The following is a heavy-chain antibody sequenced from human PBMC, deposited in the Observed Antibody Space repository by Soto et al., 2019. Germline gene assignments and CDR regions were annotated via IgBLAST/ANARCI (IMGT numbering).Heavy chain of an antibody. Sequence: EVQLLESGGGLVQPGGSLRLTCAASGFTFGSYGMSWVRQAPGKGLEWVSSLSGSSLTVYYADSVKGRFTISRDNSDNTLFLEMTSLRAEDTAFYYCAKDTRIAARPIGYFDHWVQGTLVTVSS. CDR2: LSGSSLTV. CDR1: GFTFGSYG. CDR3: AKDTRIAARPIGYFDH. V-gene: IGHV3-23*01. D-gene: IGHD6-6*01. J-gene: IGHJ4*02.